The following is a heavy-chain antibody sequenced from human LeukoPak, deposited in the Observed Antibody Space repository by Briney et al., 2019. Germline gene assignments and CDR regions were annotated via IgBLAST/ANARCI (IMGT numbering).Heavy chain of an antibody. J-gene: IGHJ3*01. Sequence: SETLSLTCTVSGDSISIDYWSWIRQSPGKGLEWIGYIYYTGSTRYNPSLQSRVTISVDTSRNHFSLKLSSLSAADTAVYYCARLLDYDSSGVPDTFNLWGQGTMVAASS. V-gene: IGHV4-59*01. D-gene: IGHD3-22*01. CDR3: ARLLDYDSSGVPDTFNL. CDR2: IYYTGST. CDR1: GDSISIDY.